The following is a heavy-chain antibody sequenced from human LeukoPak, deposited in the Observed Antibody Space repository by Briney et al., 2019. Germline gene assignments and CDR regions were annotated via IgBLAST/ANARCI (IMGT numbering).Heavy chain of an antibody. CDR1: GFVFSIYT. J-gene: IGHJ4*02. Sequence: GGSLRLSCSASGFVFSIYTMYWVRQTPGKGAEYVSTISGSGNGFSIYYADSVKGRFTISRDDSKSILYLQMNGLRSEDTAVYYCVKDSGRVRGTPDFWGQGTLVTVSS. CDR3: VKDSGRVRGTPDF. D-gene: IGHD3-10*01. V-gene: IGHV3-64D*06. CDR2: ISGSGNGFSI.